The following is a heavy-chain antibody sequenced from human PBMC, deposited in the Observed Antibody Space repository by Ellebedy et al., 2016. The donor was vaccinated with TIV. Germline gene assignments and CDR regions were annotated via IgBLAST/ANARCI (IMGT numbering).Heavy chain of an antibody. CDR1: GFTFSNAW. Sequence: GGSLRLSCAASGFTFSNAWMNWVRQAPGKGLEWVGRIKSKTDGGAAGYAAPAKGRFTISRDDSKNTLYLQMNSLKTEDTAVYFCTTVYRYNYDSVWGQGTLVTVSS. V-gene: IGHV3-15*01. CDR2: IKSKTDGGAA. J-gene: IGHJ4*02. D-gene: IGHD5-18*01. CDR3: TTVYRYNYDSV.